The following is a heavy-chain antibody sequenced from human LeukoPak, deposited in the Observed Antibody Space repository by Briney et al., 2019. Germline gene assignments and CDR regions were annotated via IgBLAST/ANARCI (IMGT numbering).Heavy chain of an antibody. D-gene: IGHD6-6*01. CDR1: GFTFDDYG. Sequence: GGSLRLSCAASGFTFDDYGMSWVRQVPGKGLEWVSGINWSGGHTGYADSVKGRFTISRDNAKNTLYLQMNSLRAEDTAVYYCARESLLIAAPFDYWGQGTLVTVSS. J-gene: IGHJ4*02. CDR2: INWSGGHT. V-gene: IGHV3-20*04. CDR3: ARESLLIAAPFDY.